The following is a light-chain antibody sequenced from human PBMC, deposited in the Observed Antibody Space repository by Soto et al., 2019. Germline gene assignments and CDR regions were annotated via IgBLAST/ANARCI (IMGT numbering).Light chain of an antibody. J-gene: IGKJ1*01. CDR3: QQSYSTPPWT. CDR1: QSISSY. Sequence: DIQMTQSPSSLSASVGDRVIITCRASQSISSYLNWYQQKPGKAPKLLIYAASTLQSGVPSRFSGSGSGTDFTLTITSLKPEDFAAYYCQQSYSTPPWTFGQGTKVEIK. V-gene: IGKV1-39*01. CDR2: AAS.